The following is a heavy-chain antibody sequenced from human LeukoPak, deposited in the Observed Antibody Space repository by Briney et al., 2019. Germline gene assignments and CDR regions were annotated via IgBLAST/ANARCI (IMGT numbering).Heavy chain of an antibody. CDR3: ALVPAAMSGYYYGMDV. CDR1: GYTFTSYD. Sequence: ASVKVSCKASGYTFTSYDINWVRQATGQGLEWMGWMNPNSGNTGYAQKLQGRVTMTTDTSTSTAYMELRSLRSDDTAVYYCALVPAAMSGYYYGMDVWGQGTTVTVSS. V-gene: IGHV1-8*01. CDR2: MNPNSGNT. J-gene: IGHJ6*02. D-gene: IGHD2-2*01.